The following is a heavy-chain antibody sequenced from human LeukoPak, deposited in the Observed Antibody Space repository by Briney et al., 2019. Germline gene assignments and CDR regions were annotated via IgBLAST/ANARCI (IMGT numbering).Heavy chain of an antibody. CDR1: GGSISSYY. V-gene: IGHV4-59*01. CDR3: ARGAYSSSWTDYYFDC. J-gene: IGHJ4*02. CDR2: IYYSGST. Sequence: PSETLSLTCTVSGGSISSYYWSWIRQPPGKGLEWIGYIYYSGSTNYNPSLKSRVTISVDTSKNQFSLKLSSVTAADTAVYYCARGAYSSSWTDYYFDCWGQGTLVTVSS. D-gene: IGHD6-13*01.